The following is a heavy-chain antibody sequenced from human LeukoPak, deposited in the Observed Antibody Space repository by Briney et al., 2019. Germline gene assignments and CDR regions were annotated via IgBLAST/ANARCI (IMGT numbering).Heavy chain of an antibody. Sequence: ASVKVSCKASGYTFTNYAIHWVRQAPGQRLEWMGWINAGNGNTKFSQKFQGRVTFTRDTSASTAYMELSSLRSEDTAVYYCARGPGGDYAPFDYWGQGALVTVSS. J-gene: IGHJ4*02. CDR2: INAGNGNT. D-gene: IGHD4-17*01. V-gene: IGHV1-3*01. CDR3: ARGPGGDYAPFDY. CDR1: GYTFTNYA.